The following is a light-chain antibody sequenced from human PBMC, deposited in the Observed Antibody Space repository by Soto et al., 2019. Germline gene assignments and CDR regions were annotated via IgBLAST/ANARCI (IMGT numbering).Light chain of an antibody. CDR3: LQYNSYSPRT. Sequence: DIQMTQSPSTLSASVQDRVTITCRASQSINTWSAWYQQKPGKAPKILVYKAFSLVMGGPSTSSGSRSGEDVTLTISSLPPDDFATDYCLQYNSYSPRTFGRGTKVDI. J-gene: IGKJ1*01. V-gene: IGKV1-5*03. CDR1: QSINTW. CDR2: KAF.